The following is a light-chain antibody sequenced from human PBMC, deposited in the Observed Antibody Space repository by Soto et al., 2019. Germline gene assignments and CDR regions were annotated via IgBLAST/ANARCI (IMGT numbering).Light chain of an antibody. CDR1: QSVSGNN. Sequence: EIVLTQSAGTLSLSPGERATLSCRASQSVSGNNLVWYQQKPGQAPRLLIHGASNRATGIPDRFSGSGSGTNFTLTVSSLELVDSALDYCQQFRTSPSTFCSGTSV. CDR3: QQFRTSPST. J-gene: IGKJ1*01. CDR2: GAS. V-gene: IGKV3-20*01.